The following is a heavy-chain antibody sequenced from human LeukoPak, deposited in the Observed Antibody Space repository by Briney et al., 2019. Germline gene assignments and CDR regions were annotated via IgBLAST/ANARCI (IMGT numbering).Heavy chain of an antibody. Sequence: GGSLRLSCAASGFTFSGHWMTWVRQAPGKGLQWVASIRQDGSVKYCVDSVQGRFIISRDNAMNSLYLQMDSLRAEDTAVYYCARWSHDSFGYYWISSWGQGTLVTVSS. CDR1: GFTFSGHW. CDR3: ARWSHDSFGYYWISS. J-gene: IGHJ5*02. D-gene: IGHD3-22*01. V-gene: IGHV3-7*01. CDR2: IRQDGSVK.